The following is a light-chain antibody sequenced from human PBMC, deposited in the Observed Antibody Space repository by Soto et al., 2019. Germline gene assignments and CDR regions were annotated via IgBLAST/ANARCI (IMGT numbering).Light chain of an antibody. J-gene: IGKJ4*01. V-gene: IGKV2-30*01. CDR2: KVF. CDR3: QQYYTIPVT. CDR1: QSLVYADGNTY. Sequence: DVVMTQSPLSLPVTLVQSASISCTSSQSLVYADGNTYLNWLQQRPGQSPRRLIYKVFNRESGVPERFSGSVSGTDFTLTISSLQAEDVAPYFCQQYYTIPVTFGGGTKVDI.